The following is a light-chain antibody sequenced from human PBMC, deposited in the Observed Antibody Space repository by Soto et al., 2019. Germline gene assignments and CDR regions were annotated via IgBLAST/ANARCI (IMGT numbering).Light chain of an antibody. CDR1: QSVSSNY. V-gene: IGKV3-20*01. CDR2: GAS. CDR3: QQYFKSPWA. J-gene: IGKJ1*01. Sequence: EIVLTQSPGTLSLSPGERATLSCRASQSVSSNYLAWYQQKPGQAPRLLIYGASSRATGIPDRFSGSGSGTDFVLTISRLEPEDFAVYYCQQYFKSPWALGQGTK.